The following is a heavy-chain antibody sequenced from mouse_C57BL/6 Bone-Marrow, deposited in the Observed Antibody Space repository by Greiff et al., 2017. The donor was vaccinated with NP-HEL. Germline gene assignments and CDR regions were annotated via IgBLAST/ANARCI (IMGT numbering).Heavy chain of an antibody. CDR2: SRDKANDYTT. V-gene: IGHV7-1*01. CDR3: ARDNWDWYFDV. CDR1: GFTFSDFY. Sequence: EVKLMESGGGLVQSGRSLRLSCATSGFTFSDFYMEWVRQAPGKGLEWIAASRDKANDYTTEYSASVKGRFIVSRDTSQSILYLQMNALRAEDTAIYYCARDNWDWYFDVWGKGTTVTVSS. D-gene: IGHD4-1*01. J-gene: IGHJ1*03.